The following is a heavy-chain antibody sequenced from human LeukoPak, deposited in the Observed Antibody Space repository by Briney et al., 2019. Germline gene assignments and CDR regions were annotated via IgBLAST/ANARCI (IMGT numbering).Heavy chain of an antibody. J-gene: IGHJ3*02. CDR3: AKDSRRRVTASAFDI. CDR2: ISAYDGNT. D-gene: IGHD2-21*02. CDR1: GYTFTSYG. V-gene: IGHV1-18*01. Sequence: ASVKVSCKASGYTFTSYGISWVRQAPGQGLEWMGWISAYDGNTNYAQKLQGRVTMTTDTSTSTAYMELRSLRAEDTAAYYCAKDSRRRVTASAFDIWGQGTMVTVSS.